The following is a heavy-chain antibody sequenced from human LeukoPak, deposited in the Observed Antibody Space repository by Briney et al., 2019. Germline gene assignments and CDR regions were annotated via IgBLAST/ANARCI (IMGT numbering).Heavy chain of an antibody. CDR1: GFTFSSYT. D-gene: IGHD6-19*01. CDR2: VSSSSSTI. V-gene: IGHV3-48*01. J-gene: IGHJ4*02. CDR3: ARGHSGSGDY. Sequence: PGGSLRLSCAASGFTFSSYTMNWVRQAPGKGLEWVSYVSSSSSTIYYADSVKGRFTISRDNAKNSLYLQMNSLRAEDTAVYYCARGHSGSGDYWGQGTLVTVSS.